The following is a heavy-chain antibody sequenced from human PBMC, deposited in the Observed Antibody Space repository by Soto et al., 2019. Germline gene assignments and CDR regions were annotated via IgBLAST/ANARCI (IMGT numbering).Heavy chain of an antibody. J-gene: IGHJ4*02. V-gene: IGHV1-46*01. CDR3: ARYAGDYYYDSSGPVDY. CDR1: GYTFTSYY. CDR2: INPSGGST. D-gene: IGHD3-22*01. Sequence: ASVKVSFKASGYTFTSYYMHWVRQAPGQGLEWMGIINPSGGSTSYAQKFKGRVTMTRDTSTSTVYMELSSLRSEDTAVYYCARYAGDYYYDSSGPVDYWGQGTLVAVS.